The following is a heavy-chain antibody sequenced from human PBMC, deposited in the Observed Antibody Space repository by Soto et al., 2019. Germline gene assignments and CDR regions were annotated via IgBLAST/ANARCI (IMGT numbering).Heavy chain of an antibody. CDR2: ISIGGDKT. Sequence: EVQLLESGGDLIQPGGSLILSCAASGFTFSSNSFTWVRQAPGKGLEYVSGISIGGDKTWHADSVKGRFTVSRDNSKNTLYLKMNSLRVDDTDVYYCAKWDGYGDHWGQGTLFTVSS. D-gene: IGHD5-12*01. V-gene: IGHV3-23*01. J-gene: IGHJ5*02. CDR1: GFTFSSNS. CDR3: AKWDGYGDH.